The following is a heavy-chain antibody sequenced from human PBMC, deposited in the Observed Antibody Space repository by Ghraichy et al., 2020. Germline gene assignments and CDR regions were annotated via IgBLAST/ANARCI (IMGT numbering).Heavy chain of an antibody. J-gene: IGHJ6*03. V-gene: IGHV3-73*01. CDR3: ASSLGRDYYYYYMDV. CDR2: IRSKANSYAT. D-gene: IGHD1-26*01. CDR1: GFSFSDSA. Sequence: GGSLRLSCAASGFSFSDSAVHWVRQPSGRGLEWVGRIRSKANSYATAHAASEEGRITISRDDSKNTAYLQMSSLKIEDTAVYYCASSLGRDYYYYYMDVWGKGTPVTVSS.